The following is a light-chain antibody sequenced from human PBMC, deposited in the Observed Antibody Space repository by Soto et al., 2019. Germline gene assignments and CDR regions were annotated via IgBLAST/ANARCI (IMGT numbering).Light chain of an antibody. Sequence: DIQMTQSPSSLSASVGDRVTITCRASQSVRSYLNWYQQKPGKAPKVLMYGASTLQSGVPSRFSGSGSGTDFTLTISSLQPEDFAPYYCQQSFNTPYTFGQGTKLEIK. CDR3: QQSFNTPYT. CDR1: QSVRSY. CDR2: GAS. J-gene: IGKJ2*01. V-gene: IGKV1-39*01.